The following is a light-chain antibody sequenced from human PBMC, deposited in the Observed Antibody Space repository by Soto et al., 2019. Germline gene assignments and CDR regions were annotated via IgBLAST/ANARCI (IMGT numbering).Light chain of an antibody. Sequence: QSVLSQPPSVSGAPGQRITISCTGSSSNIGANYDVHWYRQVPGTAPKLLMSGDNNRPSGVADRFSGSKSGTSASLAITRLQAEDEAHYYCQSYDSSLNRVFGTGTKVTVL. CDR3: QSYDSSLNRV. CDR2: GDN. CDR1: SSNIGANYD. V-gene: IGLV1-40*01. J-gene: IGLJ1*01.